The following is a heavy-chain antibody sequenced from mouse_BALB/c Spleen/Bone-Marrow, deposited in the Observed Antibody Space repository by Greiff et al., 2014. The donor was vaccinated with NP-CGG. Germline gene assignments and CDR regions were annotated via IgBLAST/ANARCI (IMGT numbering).Heavy chain of an antibody. V-gene: IGHV14-3*02. D-gene: IGHD2-3*01. CDR1: GFNIKDTY. CDR3: ANDWFAY. Sequence: VQLQQSGAELVKPGASVKLSCTASGFNIKDTYMHWVKQRSEQGLEWIGRIDPANGNTKYDPKFQGKATITADTSSNTAHLHLSSLTSEDTAVYYCANDWFAYWGQGTLVTVSA. CDR2: IDPANGNT. J-gene: IGHJ3*01.